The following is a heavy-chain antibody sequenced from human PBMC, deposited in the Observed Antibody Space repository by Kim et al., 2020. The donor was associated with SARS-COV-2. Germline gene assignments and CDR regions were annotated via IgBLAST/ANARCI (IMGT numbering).Heavy chain of an antibody. D-gene: IGHD3-10*01. V-gene: IGHV3-30*18. CDR3: AKDLGYSGFLLYFDY. J-gene: IGHJ4*02. Sequence: GGSLRLSCAASGFTFSDYGMHWVRQAPGKGLEWVAAISQDGKYIYYDDSLKGRFSVSRDTSKNTVYLQMNSLRPDDTAIYYCAKDLGYSGFLLYFDYWGQGTLVTVSS. CDR2: ISQDGKYI. CDR1: GFTFSDYG.